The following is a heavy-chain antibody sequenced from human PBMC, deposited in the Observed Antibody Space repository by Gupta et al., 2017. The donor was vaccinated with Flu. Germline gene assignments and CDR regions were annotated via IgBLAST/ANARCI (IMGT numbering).Heavy chain of an antibody. Sequence: QVQLQQWGAGLLKPSETLSLTCAVYGGSFSGYYWSWIRQPPGKGLEWIGEINHSGSTNYNPSLKSRVTISVDTSKNQFSLKLSSVTAADTAVYYCARGPPSRYDFWSGPRGHDYWGQGTLVTVSS. CDR2: INHSGST. CDR3: ARGPPSRYDFWSGPRGHDY. V-gene: IGHV4-34*01. CDR1: GGSFSGYY. J-gene: IGHJ4*02. D-gene: IGHD3-3*01.